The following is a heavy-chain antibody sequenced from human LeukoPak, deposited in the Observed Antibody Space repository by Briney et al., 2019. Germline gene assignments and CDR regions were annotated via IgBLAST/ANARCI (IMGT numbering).Heavy chain of an antibody. D-gene: IGHD3-22*01. CDR3: ARDTRNYYDSSGHFRG. J-gene: IGHJ4*02. CDR2: ISSSSSYI. Sequence: GGSLRLSCAASGLTFSSYSMNWVRQAPGKGLEWVSSISSSSSYIYYADSVKGRLTISRDNAKNSLYLQMNSLRAEDTAVYYCARDTRNYYDSSGHFRGWGQGTLVTVSS. V-gene: IGHV3-21*01. CDR1: GLTFSSYS.